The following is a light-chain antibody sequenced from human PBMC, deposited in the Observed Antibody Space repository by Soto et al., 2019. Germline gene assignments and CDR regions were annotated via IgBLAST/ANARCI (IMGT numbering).Light chain of an antibody. J-gene: IGKJ1*01. CDR3: QQGYSTPRT. Sequence: DFQMTQSPSSLSASVGDRVTITCRASQSISSYFKWYQQKPGNAPKLLIYGASSLQSGVPSRFSGSGSGTDFTLTISRLQPEDFATYYCQQGYSTPRTFGQGTKVEIK. CDR1: QSISSY. CDR2: GAS. V-gene: IGKV1-39*01.